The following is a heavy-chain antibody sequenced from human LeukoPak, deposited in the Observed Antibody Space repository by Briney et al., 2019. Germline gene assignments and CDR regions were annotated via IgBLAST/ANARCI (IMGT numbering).Heavy chain of an antibody. Sequence: GASVKVSCKASGYTFTDYYMHWVQQAPGKGLEWMGRVDPEDGGTIYAEKFQGRVTITADTSTDTAYMELSSLRSEDTAVYYCARYYDILTGYPDYWGQGTLVTVSS. CDR3: ARYYDILTGYPDY. J-gene: IGHJ4*02. CDR2: VDPEDGGT. V-gene: IGHV1-69-2*01. CDR1: GYTFTDYY. D-gene: IGHD3-9*01.